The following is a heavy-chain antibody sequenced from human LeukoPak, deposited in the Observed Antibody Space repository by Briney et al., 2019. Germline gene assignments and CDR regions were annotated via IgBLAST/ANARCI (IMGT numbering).Heavy chain of an antibody. CDR2: ISDSGGRT. CDR1: AITLSTSG. CDR3: AKRRVVIRVMLVVSHKEAYYFYS. D-gene: IGHD3-16*01. V-gene: IGHV3-23*01. Sequence: GGFRRLSCAVSAITLSTSGMSWVRQAAGKGLGWVAGISDSGGRTNYADSVKGRFTISRDNPKNTLHLQMNSLRAQETAAYFCAKRRVVIRVMLVVSHKEAYYFYSWGQGALVTVSS. J-gene: IGHJ4*02.